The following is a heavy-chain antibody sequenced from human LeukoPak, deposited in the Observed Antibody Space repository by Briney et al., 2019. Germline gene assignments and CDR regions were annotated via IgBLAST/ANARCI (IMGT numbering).Heavy chain of an antibody. V-gene: IGHV3-23*01. Sequence: QPGRSLRLSCAASGFTFNSFGMHWIRQTPGKGLERVSGISDSGGRTYYADSVKGRFTISRDNSKNTLYLQMNSLRAEDTAEYYCAKGVLGHCSGGSCYPFDYWGQGTLVTVSS. D-gene: IGHD2-15*01. CDR2: ISDSGGRT. J-gene: IGHJ4*02. CDR3: AKGVLGHCSGGSCYPFDY. CDR1: GFTFNSFG.